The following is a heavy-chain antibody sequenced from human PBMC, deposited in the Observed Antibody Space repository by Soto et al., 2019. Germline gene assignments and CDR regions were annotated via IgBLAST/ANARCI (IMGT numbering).Heavy chain of an antibody. CDR1: GFTFSAYC. D-gene: IGHD1-26*01. V-gene: IGHV3-7*03. CDR3: VRGRGLDGSPYYYYYGMDV. CDR2: IKKDGNEK. Sequence: EVQLVESGGGLVQPGGSLRLSCEASGFTFSAYCMTWVRQAPGKGLERVANIKKDGNEKYYVDSGKGRFTISRDNAKSCLYLQMNSLTAVDTAVYYCVRGRGLDGSPYYYYYGMDVWGRGTTVTVSS. J-gene: IGHJ6*02.